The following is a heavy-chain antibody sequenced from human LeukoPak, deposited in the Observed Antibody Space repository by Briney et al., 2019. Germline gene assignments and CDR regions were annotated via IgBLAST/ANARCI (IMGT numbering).Heavy chain of an antibody. V-gene: IGHV3-23*01. CDR3: AKMGSAGTWKTREDAFDI. Sequence: GGSLRLSCAASGFTFSSYAMSWVRQAPGKGLEWVSAISGSGGSTYYADSVKGRFTISRDNSKNTPYLQMNSLRAEDTAVYYCAKMGSAGTWKTREDAFDIWGQGTMVTVSS. D-gene: IGHD6-19*01. J-gene: IGHJ3*02. CDR2: ISGSGGST. CDR1: GFTFSSYA.